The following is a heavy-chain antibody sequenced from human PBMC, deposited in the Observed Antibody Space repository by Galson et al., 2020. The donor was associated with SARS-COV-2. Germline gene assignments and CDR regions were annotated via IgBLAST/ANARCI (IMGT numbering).Heavy chain of an antibody. CDR3: ARDRGPSTIFGVVIMRRYYMDV. CDR1: GDSVSSHSAA. CDR2: TYYRSKWYH. J-gene: IGHJ6*03. Sequence: SQTLSLTCAISGDSVSSHSAAWNWLRQSPSRGLEWLGRTYYRSKWYHDYAVSVKSRITINPDTSKNQFSLQLNSVTPEDTAVYYCARDRGPSTIFGVVIMRRYYMDVWGKGTTVTVSS. D-gene: IGHD3-3*01. V-gene: IGHV6-1*01.